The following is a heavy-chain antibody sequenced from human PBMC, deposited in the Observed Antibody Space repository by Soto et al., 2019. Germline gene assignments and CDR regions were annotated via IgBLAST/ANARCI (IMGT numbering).Heavy chain of an antibody. CDR2: ISSSSSYI. V-gene: IGHV3-21*01. D-gene: IGHD5-18*01. CDR3: ARSVQLWSRGNFDY. J-gene: IGHJ4*02. Sequence: GGSLRLSCAASGFTFSSYSMNWVRQAPGKGLEWVSSISSSSSYIYYADSVKGRFTISRDNAKNSLYLQMNSLRAEDTAVYYCARSVQLWSRGNFDYWGQGTLVTVSS. CDR1: GFTFSSYS.